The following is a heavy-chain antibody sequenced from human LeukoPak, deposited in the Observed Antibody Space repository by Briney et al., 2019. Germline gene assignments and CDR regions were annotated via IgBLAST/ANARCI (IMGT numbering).Heavy chain of an antibody. J-gene: IGHJ6*03. CDR1: GYTFTSYG. CDR2: ISAYNGNT. D-gene: IGHD2-8*01. V-gene: IGHV1-18*01. CDR3: ARGKVCTNGVCYGSDGYYYYYMDV. Sequence: GASVKVSCEASGYTFTSYGISWVRQAPGQGLEWMGWISAYNGNTNYAQKLQGRVTMTTDTSTSTAYMELRSLRSEDTAVYYCARGKVCTNGVCYGSDGYYYYYMDVWGKGTTVTASS.